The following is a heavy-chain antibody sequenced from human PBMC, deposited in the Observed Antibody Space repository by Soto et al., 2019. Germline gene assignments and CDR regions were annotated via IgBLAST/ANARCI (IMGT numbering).Heavy chain of an antibody. CDR3: AKGGSGSYSNAFDI. CDR1: GGSISRYY. J-gene: IGHJ3*02. D-gene: IGHD3-10*01. V-gene: IGHV4-59*08. CDR2: IYYSGGT. Sequence: PSETLSLTCTVSGGSISRYYWDWIRQPPGKGLEWIGCIYYSGGTNYNPSLKSRVTISVDTSKNQFSLKLSSVTAADTAVYYCAKGGSGSYSNAFDIWGQGTMVTVSS.